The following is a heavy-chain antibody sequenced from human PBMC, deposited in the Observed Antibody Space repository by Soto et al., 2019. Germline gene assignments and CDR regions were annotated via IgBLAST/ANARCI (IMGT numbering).Heavy chain of an antibody. J-gene: IGHJ4*02. CDR1: GGTFSSYA. CDR2: IIPIFGTA. D-gene: IGHD1-26*01. Sequence: QVQLVQSGAEVKKPGSSVKVSCKASGGTFSSYAISWVRQAPGQGLEWMGGIIPIFGTANYAQKFQGRVTITADESTSTAYMELSSLRSEDTAVYYCASSGRPKRGYGGATTTILNDYWGQGTLVTVSS. V-gene: IGHV1-69*01. CDR3: ASSGRPKRGYGGATTTILNDY.